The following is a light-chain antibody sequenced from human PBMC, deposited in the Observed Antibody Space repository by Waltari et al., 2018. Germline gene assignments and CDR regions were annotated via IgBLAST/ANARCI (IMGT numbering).Light chain of an antibody. CDR3: RLWDNINDHVV. J-gene: IGLJ3*02. Sequence: SYVLTQPPSGSVAPGQTARISGGGKNSGSHRVPWYNQQPGQGPGLVGYEDRDRPSGSPERLSGSSSGNTATLTISRGEAGDEADYYCRLWDNINDHVVFGGGTKVTVL. CDR2: EDR. V-gene: IGLV3-21*02. CDR1: NSGSHR.